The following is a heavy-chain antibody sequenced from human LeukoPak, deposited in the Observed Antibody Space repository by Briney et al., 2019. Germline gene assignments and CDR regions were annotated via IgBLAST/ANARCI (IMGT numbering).Heavy chain of an antibody. V-gene: IGHV3-23*01. CDR2: ISASGGST. CDR1: GFTFSSYE. D-gene: IGHD4-17*01. J-gene: IGHJ4*02. CDR3: AKHTSTVTNYKAGRGYFDF. Sequence: GGSLRLSCAASGFTFSSYEGNWVRQAPGKGLEWVSAISASGGSTYYADSVKGRFTISRDNSKNTLYLQLNSLRAEDTAVYYCAKHTSTVTNYKAGRGYFDFWGQGTLVTASS.